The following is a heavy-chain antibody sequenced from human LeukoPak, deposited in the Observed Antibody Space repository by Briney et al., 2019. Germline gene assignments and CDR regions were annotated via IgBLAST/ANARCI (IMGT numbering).Heavy chain of an antibody. CDR3: ARGHYGLDY. Sequence: GGSLRLPCAASGFTFSDYYISWIRQAPGRGLEWVSYISTSGTNIYYADSVKGRFTISRDNAKNSLFLQMNSLRAEDTAVYYCARGHYGLDYWGQGSLVTVSS. CDR1: GFTFSDYY. J-gene: IGHJ4*02. D-gene: IGHD3-16*01. V-gene: IGHV3-11*04. CDR2: ISTSGTNI.